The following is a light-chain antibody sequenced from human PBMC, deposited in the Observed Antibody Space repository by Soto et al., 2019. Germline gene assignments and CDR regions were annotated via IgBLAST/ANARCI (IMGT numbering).Light chain of an antibody. CDR2: AAS. V-gene: IGKV1-39*01. J-gene: IGKJ2*01. CDR1: QSISSY. CDR3: QQSDSTPMYT. Sequence: DIQMTQSPSSLSASVGDRVTITCRASQSISSYLNWYQQKPGKAPKLLIYAASSLQSGVPSRFSGSGSGTDFTLTISSLQPEDFATYYCQQSDSTPMYTFGQGTKLAIK.